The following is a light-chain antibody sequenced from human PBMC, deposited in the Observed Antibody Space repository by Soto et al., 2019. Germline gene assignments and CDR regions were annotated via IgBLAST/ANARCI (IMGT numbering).Light chain of an antibody. Sequence: QSALTQPASVSGSPGESITISCTGTSSDVGAYNYVSWYQQHLGKAPKLMIYDVSNRPSGVSNRFSGSKSGNTASLTISRLQAEDEADYYCSSYTSTNSLFGGGTKLTVL. CDR1: SSDVGAYNY. CDR3: SSYTSTNSL. V-gene: IGLV2-14*03. CDR2: DVS. J-gene: IGLJ2*01.